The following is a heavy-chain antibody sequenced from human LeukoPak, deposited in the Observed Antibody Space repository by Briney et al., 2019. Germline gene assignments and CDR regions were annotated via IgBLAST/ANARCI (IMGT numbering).Heavy chain of an antibody. CDR1: GGSFSGYY. D-gene: IGHD3-22*01. CDR2: INHSGST. CDR3: ARGRRSITMIVVVTTRAFDI. V-gene: IGHV4-34*01. J-gene: IGHJ3*02. Sequence: SETLSLTCAVYGGSFSGYYWSWIRQPPGKGLEWIGEINHSGSTNYNPSLKSRVTISVDTSKNQFSLKLSSVTAADTAVYYCARGRRSITMIVVVTTRAFDIWGQRTMVTVSS.